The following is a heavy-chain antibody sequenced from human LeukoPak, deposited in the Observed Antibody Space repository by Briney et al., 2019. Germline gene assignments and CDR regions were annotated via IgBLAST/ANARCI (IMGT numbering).Heavy chain of an antibody. V-gene: IGHV4-59*01. CDR3: ASRSGYDSNNWFDP. CDR2: IYYSGST. CDR1: GGSFSGYY. Sequence: SETLSLTCAVYGGSFSGYYWSWIRQPPGKGLEWIGYIYYSGSTNYNPSLKSRVTISVDTSKNQFSLKLSSVTAADTAVYYCASRSGYDSNNWFDPWGQGTLVTVSS. D-gene: IGHD5-12*01. J-gene: IGHJ5*02.